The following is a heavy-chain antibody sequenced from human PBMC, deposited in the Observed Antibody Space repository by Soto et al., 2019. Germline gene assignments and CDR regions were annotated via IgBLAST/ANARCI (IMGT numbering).Heavy chain of an antibody. CDR1: GGTFSRHA. CDR2: IIPIFGTA. Sequence: QVQLVQSGAEVRKPGSSVKVSCKASGGTFSRHAISWVRQAPGQGLAWMGGIIPIFGTANHAQKFQGRVTIIAAESTNTVYMELSSLRSEDTAMYYCARGWGYDSNDYYYAYWGQGTLVIVSS. D-gene: IGHD3-22*01. CDR3: ARGWGYDSNDYYYAY. J-gene: IGHJ4*02. V-gene: IGHV1-69*01.